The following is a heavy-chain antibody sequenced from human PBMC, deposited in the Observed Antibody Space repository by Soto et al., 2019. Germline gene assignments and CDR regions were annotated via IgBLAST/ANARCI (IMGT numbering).Heavy chain of an antibody. Sequence: LRLSCAASGFSFSYYSMSWVRQAPGKGLEWVSSISGSGANTYYADSVKGRFSISRDNSKSTLYLQLNSLRAEDTAEYYCAKHLADYESGYFRWLDAWGQGTLVTVSS. CDR3: AKHLADYESGYFRWLDA. CDR1: GFSFSYYS. J-gene: IGHJ5*02. D-gene: IGHD3-9*01. V-gene: IGHV3-23*01. CDR2: ISGSGANT.